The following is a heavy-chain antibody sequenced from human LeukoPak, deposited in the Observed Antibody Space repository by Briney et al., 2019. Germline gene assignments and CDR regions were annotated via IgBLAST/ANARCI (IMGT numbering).Heavy chain of an antibody. CDR1: GFTFHDYA. CDR3: AKSSHSYGNDALDI. Sequence: PGGSLRLSXAASGFTFHDYAMHWVCQAPGKGLEYVSVIRGGGGVQYYAASVKGRFTISRDNSKNTLYLQMNSLRAEDTAVYYCAKSSHSYGNDALDIWGQGTMVTVSS. V-gene: IGHV3-23*01. J-gene: IGHJ3*02. D-gene: IGHD5-18*01. CDR2: IRGGGGVQ.